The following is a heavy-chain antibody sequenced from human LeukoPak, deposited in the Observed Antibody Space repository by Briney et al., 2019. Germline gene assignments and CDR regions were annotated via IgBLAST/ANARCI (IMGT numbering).Heavy chain of an antibody. CDR1: GFSFSTYG. CDR3: AKDTAMIVVVPTLDY. J-gene: IGHJ4*02. Sequence: GGSLRLSCAASGFSFSTYGMSWVRQAPGKGLEWVSAISGSGGSTYYADSVKGRFTISRDNSKNTLYLQMNSLRAEDTAVYYCAKDTAMIVVVPTLDYWGQGTLVTVSS. D-gene: IGHD3-22*01. CDR2: ISGSGGST. V-gene: IGHV3-23*01.